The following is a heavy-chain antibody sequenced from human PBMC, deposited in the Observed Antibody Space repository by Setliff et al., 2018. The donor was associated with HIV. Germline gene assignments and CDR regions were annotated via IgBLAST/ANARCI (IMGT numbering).Heavy chain of an antibody. CDR3: ARRIDNSGTFPDKNWLDP. J-gene: IGHJ5*02. CDR2: INHSGST. V-gene: IGHV4-34*01. D-gene: IGHD3-10*01. CDR1: GGSFNGYY. Sequence: PSETLSLTCAVYGGSFNGYYWSWNRQPPGKGLEWIGEINHSGSTNYNPSLKSQGTISVDTSKNQFSLKLRYLIAADTAMYYCARRIDNSGTFPDKNWLDPWGQGSPVTVSS.